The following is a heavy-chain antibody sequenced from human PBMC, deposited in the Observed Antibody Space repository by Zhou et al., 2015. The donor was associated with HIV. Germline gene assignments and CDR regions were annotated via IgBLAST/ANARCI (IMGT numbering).Heavy chain of an antibody. Sequence: VQLVESGGGVVQPGRSLRLSCAASGFTFSSYGMHWVRQAPGKGLEWVAVIWFDGSYKYYGDSVKGRFTISRDNSKNTLYLQMNSLRAEDTAVYYCAREPISASWALDLWGQGTMVTVSS. J-gene: IGHJ3*01. V-gene: IGHV3-33*01. CDR2: IWFDGSYK. CDR3: AREPISASWALDL. CDR1: GFTFSSYG.